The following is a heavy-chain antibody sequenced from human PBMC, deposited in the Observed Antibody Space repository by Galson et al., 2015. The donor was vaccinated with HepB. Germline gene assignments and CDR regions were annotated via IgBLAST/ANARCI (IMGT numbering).Heavy chain of an antibody. CDR3: ARGVIAVAGTGNWFDP. CDR2: ISYDGSNK. Sequence: SLRLSCAASGFTFSSYAMHWVRQAPGKGLEWVAVISYDGSNKYYADPVKGRFTISRDNSKNTLYLQMNSLRAEDTAVYYCARGVIAVAGTGNWFDPWGQGTLVTVSS. D-gene: IGHD6-19*01. CDR1: GFTFSSYA. J-gene: IGHJ5*02. V-gene: IGHV3-30*04.